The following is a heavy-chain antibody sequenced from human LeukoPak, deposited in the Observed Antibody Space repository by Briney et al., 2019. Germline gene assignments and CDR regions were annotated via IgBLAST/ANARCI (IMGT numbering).Heavy chain of an antibody. Sequence: GRSLRLSCAASGFTFSSYGMHWVRQAPVKGLEWVAVISYDGSNKYYADSVKGRFTTSRDNSKNTLYLQMNSLRAEDTAVYYCAKDMRGYSYGYFDYWGQGTLVTVSS. J-gene: IGHJ4*02. D-gene: IGHD5-18*01. CDR3: AKDMRGYSYGYFDY. CDR1: GFTFSSYG. CDR2: ISYDGSNK. V-gene: IGHV3-30*18.